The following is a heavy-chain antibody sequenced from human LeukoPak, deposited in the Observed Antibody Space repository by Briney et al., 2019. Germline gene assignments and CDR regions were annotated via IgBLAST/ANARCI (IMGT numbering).Heavy chain of an antibody. CDR3: ARVVTSKGAFDI. CDR1: GDSVSSNSAA. V-gene: IGHV6-1*01. D-gene: IGHD6-6*01. CDR2: TYYRSKWYN. J-gene: IGHJ3*02. Sequence: SQTLSLTCAISGDSVSSNSAAWNWIRQSPSRGLEWLGRTYYRSKWYNDYAVSVKSRITINPDTSKNQFYLQLNSVTPDDTAVYYCARVVTSKGAFDIWGQGTMVTVSS.